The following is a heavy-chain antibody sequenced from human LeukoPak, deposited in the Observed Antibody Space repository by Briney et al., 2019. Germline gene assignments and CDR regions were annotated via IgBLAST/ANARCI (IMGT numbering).Heavy chain of an antibody. V-gene: IGHV3-74*01. D-gene: IGHD6-13*01. CDR2: IYSDGSNT. CDR1: GFTFNTYW. Sequence: GGSLRLSCAASGFTFNTYWMHWARQDPGKGLVWVSRIYSDGSNTIYTDSMKGRFTISRDNSKNTLYLQMNSLRAEDTAVYYCAKDLGSSSSWFPPYFDYWGQGTLVTVSS. J-gene: IGHJ4*02. CDR3: AKDLGSSSSWFPPYFDY.